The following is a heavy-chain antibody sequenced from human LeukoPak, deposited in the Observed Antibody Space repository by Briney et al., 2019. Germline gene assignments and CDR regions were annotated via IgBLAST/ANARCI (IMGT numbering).Heavy chain of an antibody. Sequence: GGSLRLSCAASSFTFSNAWMNWVRQAPGKGLEWVDRIKSKTDGGTIDYAAPVKGRFTISRDDSKNTLYLQMNSLKTEDTAVYYCNNREFWGQGTLVTVSS. CDR1: SFTFSNAW. D-gene: IGHD3-10*01. J-gene: IGHJ4*02. CDR3: NNREF. CDR2: IKSKTDGGTI. V-gene: IGHV3-15*07.